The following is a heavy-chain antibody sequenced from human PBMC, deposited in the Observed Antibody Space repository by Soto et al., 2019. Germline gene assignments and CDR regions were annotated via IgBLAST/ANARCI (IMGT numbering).Heavy chain of an antibody. D-gene: IGHD2-15*01. CDR2: ICPGYSNI. CDR3: ARRHYCRVYFYRYGDHRDRLSFPTRRSSDL. CDR1: GYIFTDHC. Sequence: PGESLKISCKGSGYIFTDHCIVWVRQMAGKGLEWVGIICPGYSNIIYSPSAQGQVTISADMSISTAYLQWSSLKASDTAIYYCARRHYCRVYFYRYGDHRDRLSFPTRRSSDL. J-gene: IGHJ2*01. V-gene: IGHV5-51*01.